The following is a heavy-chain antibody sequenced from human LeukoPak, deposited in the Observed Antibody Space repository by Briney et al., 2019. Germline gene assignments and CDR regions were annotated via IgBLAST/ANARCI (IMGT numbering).Heavy chain of an antibody. D-gene: IGHD1-1*01. Sequence: PGRSLRLSCAASGFTFSSYAMHWVRQAPGKGLGWVSAISGSGASTYYADSVKGRFTISRDNSKSTLFLQMNSLRTDDTSVYFCAKFAYNWNAPDGFDMWGQGTMVIVSS. CDR3: AKFAYNWNAPDGFDM. CDR1: GFTFSSYA. V-gene: IGHV3-23*01. J-gene: IGHJ3*02. CDR2: ISGSGAST.